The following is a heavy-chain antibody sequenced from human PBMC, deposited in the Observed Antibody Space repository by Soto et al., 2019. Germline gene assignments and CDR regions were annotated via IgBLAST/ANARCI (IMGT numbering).Heavy chain of an antibody. CDR2: INPNSGGT. Sequence: GASVKVSCKASGYTFTGYYMHWVRQAPGQGLEWMGWINPNSGGTNYAQKIQGWVTMTRDTSISTANKEMSRLRSDDTAVYYCARDSSYCSSTSCDYYYYYMDVWGKGTTVTVSS. CDR3: ARDSSYCSSTSCDYYYYYMDV. J-gene: IGHJ6*03. CDR1: GYTFTGYY. D-gene: IGHD2-2*01. V-gene: IGHV1-2*04.